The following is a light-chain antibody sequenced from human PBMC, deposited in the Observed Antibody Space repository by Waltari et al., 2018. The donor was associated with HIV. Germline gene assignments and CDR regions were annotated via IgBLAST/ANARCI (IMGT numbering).Light chain of an antibody. CDR2: EVS. CDR3: SSYAGSNNLV. CDR1: SRDVGGYNF. J-gene: IGLJ2*01. V-gene: IGLV2-8*01. Sequence: QSALTQPPSASGSPGQSVTLSCTGTSRDVGGYNFLSWYQQHPGKAPKLMIFEVSKRPSGVPDRFSGSKSANTASLTVSGLQAEDEADYYCSSYAGSNNLVFGGGTKLTVL.